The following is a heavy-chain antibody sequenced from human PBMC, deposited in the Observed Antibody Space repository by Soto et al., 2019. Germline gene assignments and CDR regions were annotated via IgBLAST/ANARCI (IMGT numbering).Heavy chain of an antibody. CDR3: ARDLKYSGSSWYYYYYGMDV. CDR2: IIPIFGTA. Sequence: SVKVSCKASGGTFSSYAISWVRQAPGQGLEWLGGIIPIFGTANYAQKFQGRVTITADESTSTAYMELSSLRSEDTAVYYCARDLKYSGSSWYYYYYGMDVWGQGTTVTVSS. D-gene: IGHD6-13*01. CDR1: GGTFSSYA. V-gene: IGHV1-69*13. J-gene: IGHJ6*02.